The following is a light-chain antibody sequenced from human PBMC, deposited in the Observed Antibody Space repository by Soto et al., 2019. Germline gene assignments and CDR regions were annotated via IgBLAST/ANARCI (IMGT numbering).Light chain of an antibody. CDR2: DAS. J-gene: IGKJ3*01. V-gene: IGKV3-11*01. CDR1: QSVSSY. Sequence: EIVLTQSPATLSLSPGERATLSCRASQSVSSYLAWYQQKPGQAPRLLIYDASNRATGIPARFSGSGSGTDFTLTITLLEPEDFAVYYCQQRSNWPSFTFGPGTKVDIK. CDR3: QQRSNWPSFT.